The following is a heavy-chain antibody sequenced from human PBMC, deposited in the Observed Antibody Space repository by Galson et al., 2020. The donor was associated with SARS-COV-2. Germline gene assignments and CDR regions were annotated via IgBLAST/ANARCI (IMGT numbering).Heavy chain of an antibody. Sequence: SETLSLTCAVYGGSFSGYYWTWIRQPPGKGLEWIGEINHSGSSNYNPSLKSRVTMSVDTSKNQFSLKLSSVTAAATGVYYCAKRHELVWFGQLLLSNYSDGMDVWGEVTTGTVAS. D-gene: IGHD3-10*01. CDR2: INHSGSS. CDR1: GGSFSGYY. J-gene: IGHJ6*01. CDR3: AKRHELVWFGQLLLSNYSDGMDV. V-gene: IGHV4-34*01.